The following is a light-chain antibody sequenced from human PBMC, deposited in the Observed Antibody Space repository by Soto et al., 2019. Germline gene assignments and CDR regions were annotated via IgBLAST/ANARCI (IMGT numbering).Light chain of an antibody. CDR2: AAS. Sequence: DIQMTQSPSSVSASIGDRVTMTCRASQGISNWLARYQQKPGKAPKLLIYAASTLQSGVPSRFSGGGSGTDFTLTITSLQPEDFATYYCQQANSFLPLTFGGGTKVEIK. CDR3: QQANSFLPLT. CDR1: QGISNW. V-gene: IGKV1D-12*01. J-gene: IGKJ4*01.